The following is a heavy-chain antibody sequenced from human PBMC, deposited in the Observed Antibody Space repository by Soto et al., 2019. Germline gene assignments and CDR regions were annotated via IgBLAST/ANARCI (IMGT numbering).Heavy chain of an antibody. CDR3: AKTGELRYFDWYIDY. D-gene: IGHD3-9*01. Sequence: GGSLRLSCAASGFTFSSYAMSWVRQAPGRGLEWVSAISGSGGSTYYADSVKGRFTISRDNSKNTLYLQMNSLRAEDTAVYYCAKTGELRYFDWYIDYWGQGTLVTVSS. V-gene: IGHV3-23*01. CDR1: GFTFSSYA. J-gene: IGHJ4*02. CDR2: ISGSGGST.